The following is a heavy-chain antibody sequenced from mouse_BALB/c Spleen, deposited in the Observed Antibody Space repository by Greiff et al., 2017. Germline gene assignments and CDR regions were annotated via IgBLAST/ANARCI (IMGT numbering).Heavy chain of an antibody. V-gene: IGHV14-1*02. J-gene: IGHJ2*01. Sequence: VQLQQSGAELVRPGALVKLSCKASGFNIKDYYMHWVKQRPEQGLEWIGWIDPENGNTIYDPKFQGKASITADTSSNTAYLQLSSLTSEDTAVYYCASRYGSSPFDYWGQGTTLKVSS. D-gene: IGHD1-1*01. CDR2: IDPENGNT. CDR3: ASRYGSSPFDY. CDR1: GFNIKDYY.